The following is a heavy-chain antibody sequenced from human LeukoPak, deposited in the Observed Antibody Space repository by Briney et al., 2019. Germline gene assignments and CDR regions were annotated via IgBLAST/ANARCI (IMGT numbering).Heavy chain of an antibody. CDR2: INAGNGNT. D-gene: IGHD6-6*01. Sequence: ASVTVSCKASGYTFTSYAMHWVRQAPGQRLEWMGWINAGNGNTKYSQKFQGRVTITRDTSASTAYMELSSLRSEDTAVYYCARAGSIAARLLARWFDPWGQGTLVTVSS. V-gene: IGHV1-3*01. CDR1: GYTFTSYA. CDR3: ARAGSIAARLLARWFDP. J-gene: IGHJ5*02.